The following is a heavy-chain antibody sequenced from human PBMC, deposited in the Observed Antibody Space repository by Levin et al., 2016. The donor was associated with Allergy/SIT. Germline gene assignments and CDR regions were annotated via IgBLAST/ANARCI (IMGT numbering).Heavy chain of an antibody. V-gene: IGHV4-59*08. CDR3: ARQRAGGYSYWFLDL. D-gene: IGHD5-18*01. CDR2: IYYSGST. Sequence: SETLSLTCTVSGSINSYYWSWIRQPPGKGLEWIGYIYYSGSTNSNPSLKSRLTMSIDTSKNQFSLELTSLTAADTAVYYCARQRAGGYSYWFLDLWGRGALVTVSS. J-gene: IGHJ2*01. CDR1: GSINSYY.